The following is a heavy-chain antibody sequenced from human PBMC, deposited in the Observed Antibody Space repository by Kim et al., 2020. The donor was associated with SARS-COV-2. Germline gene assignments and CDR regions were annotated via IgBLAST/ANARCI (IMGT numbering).Heavy chain of an antibody. Sequence: SVKVSCKASGDAFSNYAISWVRQAPGQGLEWMGGIMPIFGTTKYAQKFQDRFTITADGSTNTTYMELSRLTSEDTAVYYCASPTGNMDVWGQGTTIFVSS. CDR1: GDAFSNYA. J-gene: IGHJ6*02. CDR3: ASPTGNMDV. CDR2: IMPIFGTT. V-gene: IGHV1-69*13.